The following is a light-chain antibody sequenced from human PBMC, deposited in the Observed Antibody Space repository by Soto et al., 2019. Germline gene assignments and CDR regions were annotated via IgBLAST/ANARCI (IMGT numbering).Light chain of an antibody. Sequence: IQMTQSPSTLAASVGDRDTITCRASQTIGNWLAWYQQKTGKAPKLLIYDASSLETGVPSRFSGSRSGTEFTLTISSLQPDDFATYYCQQYDSYSYTFGQGTKLEIK. CDR2: DAS. V-gene: IGKV1-5*01. J-gene: IGKJ2*01. CDR3: QQYDSYSYT. CDR1: QTIGNW.